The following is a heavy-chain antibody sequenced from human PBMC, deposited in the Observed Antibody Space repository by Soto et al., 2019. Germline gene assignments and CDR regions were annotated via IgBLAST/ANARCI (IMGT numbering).Heavy chain of an antibody. J-gene: IGHJ6*02. Sequence: ASVKVSCKASGVTFSSYAISWVRQAPGQGLEWMGGIIPIFGTANYAQKFQGRVTITADESTSTAYMELSSLRSEDTAVYYCARDPWGDGYYYYGMDVWGQGTTVTVSS. V-gene: IGHV1-69*13. CDR2: IIPIFGTA. D-gene: IGHD2-21*02. CDR3: ARDPWGDGYYYYGMDV. CDR1: GVTFSSYA.